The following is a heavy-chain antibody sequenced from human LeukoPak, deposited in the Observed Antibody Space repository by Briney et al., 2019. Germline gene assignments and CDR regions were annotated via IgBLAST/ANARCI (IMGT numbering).Heavy chain of an antibody. V-gene: IGHV5-51*01. Sequence: GESLKISCKGSGYSFTSYWIGWVRQMPGKGLEWMGIIYPGDSDTRYSPSFQGQVTISADKSISTAYLQWSSLKASDTAMYYCARPVGYCSGGSCFFDYWGQGTLVTVSS. CDR1: GYSFTSYW. CDR2: IYPGDSDT. D-gene: IGHD2-15*01. J-gene: IGHJ4*02. CDR3: ARPVGYCSGGSCFFDY.